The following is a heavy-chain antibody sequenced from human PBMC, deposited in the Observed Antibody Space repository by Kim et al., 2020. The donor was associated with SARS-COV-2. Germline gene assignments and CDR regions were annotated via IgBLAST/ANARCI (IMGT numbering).Heavy chain of an antibody. CDR2: INHSGST. J-gene: IGHJ6*02. CDR3: ARRDGNLVRGVLMDV. D-gene: IGHD3-10*01. CDR1: GGSFSGYY. V-gene: IGHV4-34*01. Sequence: SETLSLTCAVYGGSFSGYYWSWIRQPPGKGLEWIGEINHSGSTNYNPSLKSRVTISVDTSKNQFSLKLSSVTAADTAVYYCARRDGNLVRGVLMDVWGQGTTVTVSS.